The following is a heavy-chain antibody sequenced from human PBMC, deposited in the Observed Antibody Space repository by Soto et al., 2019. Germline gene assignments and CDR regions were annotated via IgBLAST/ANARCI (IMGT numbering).Heavy chain of an antibody. CDR1: GFTFSSYG. Sequence: GSLRLSCAASGFTFSSYGMHWVRQAPGKGLEWVAVISYDGSNKYYADSVKGRFTISRDNSKNTLYLQMNSLRAEDTAVYYCAKDHSSGYLFRFDYWGQGTLVTVSS. V-gene: IGHV3-30*18. D-gene: IGHD6-19*01. CDR3: AKDHSSGYLFRFDY. CDR2: ISYDGSNK. J-gene: IGHJ4*02.